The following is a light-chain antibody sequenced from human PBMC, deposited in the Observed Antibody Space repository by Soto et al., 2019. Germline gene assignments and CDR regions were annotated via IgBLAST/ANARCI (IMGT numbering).Light chain of an antibody. J-gene: IGLJ2*01. CDR2: DVS. Sequence: QSALTQPASVSGSPGQSITISCTGASNDVGGYNYVSWYQQHPGKAPKLMICDVSNRPSGVSNRFSGSKSGNTASLTISGLQAEDEADYYCSSYTSSSPVVFGGGTKLTVL. V-gene: IGLV2-14*01. CDR3: SSYTSSSPVV. CDR1: SNDVGGYNY.